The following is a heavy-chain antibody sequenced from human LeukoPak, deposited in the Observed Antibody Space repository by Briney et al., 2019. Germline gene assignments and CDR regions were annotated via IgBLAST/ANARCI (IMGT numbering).Heavy chain of an antibody. J-gene: IGHJ3*02. CDR2: INPSGGST. V-gene: IGHV1-46*01. D-gene: IGHD1-26*01. CDR1: GYTFTSYY. Sequence: ASVKVSCKASGYTFTSYYMHWVRQAPGQGLEWMGIINPSGGSTSYAQKFQGRVTMTRDTSTSTVYMELSSLRSEDTAVYYCARDSGSYLSLSGAFDIWGQGTMVTVSS. CDR3: ARDSGSYLSLSGAFDI.